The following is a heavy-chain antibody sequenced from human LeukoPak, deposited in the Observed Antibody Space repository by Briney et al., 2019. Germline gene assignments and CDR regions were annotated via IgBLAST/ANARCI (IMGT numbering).Heavy chain of an antibody. Sequence: ASVKVSCKASGYTFTSYYMHWVRQAPGQGLEWMGIINPSGGSTSYAQKFQGRVTMTRDTSTSTVYMELSSLRSEDTAVYYRARVLWFGELSERGADNWGQGTLVTVSS. CDR2: INPSGGST. V-gene: IGHV1-46*01. CDR1: GYTFTSYY. D-gene: IGHD3-10*01. J-gene: IGHJ4*02. CDR3: ARVLWFGELSERGADN.